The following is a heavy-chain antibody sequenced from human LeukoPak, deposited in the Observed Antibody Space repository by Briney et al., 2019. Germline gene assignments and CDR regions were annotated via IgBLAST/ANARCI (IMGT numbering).Heavy chain of an antibody. D-gene: IGHD4-23*01. CDR1: GFPLSSSG. Sequence: PGGALRLPCAASGFPLSSSGMHWVRQAPGQGPEWVTFIRYDGSNKYYADSVKGRFTISRDNFKNTLYLQMNSLRAEDTAVYYCAKEFGNFEFDYWGQGTLVIVSS. CDR2: IRYDGSNK. J-gene: IGHJ4*02. V-gene: IGHV3-30*02. CDR3: AKEFGNFEFDY.